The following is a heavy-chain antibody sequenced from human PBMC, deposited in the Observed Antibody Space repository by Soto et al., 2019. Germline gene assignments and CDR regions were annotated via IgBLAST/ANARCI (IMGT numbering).Heavy chain of an antibody. CDR1: GYNFLTYG. D-gene: IGHD3-10*01. J-gene: IGHJ4*02. Sequence: ASVKVSCKASGYNFLTYGISWLRQAPGRGLEWMGWISTDNTHRNYAQNFQERVTMTTDTSTNTAYMEMNSPRVEDTAVYYCARDWGGLGYWGQGTLVTVSS. CDR2: ISTDNTHR. V-gene: IGHV1-18*01. CDR3: ARDWGGLGY.